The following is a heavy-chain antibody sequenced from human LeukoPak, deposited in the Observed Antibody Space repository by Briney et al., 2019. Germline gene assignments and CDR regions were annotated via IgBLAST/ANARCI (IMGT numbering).Heavy chain of an antibody. Sequence: GESLKISCKASGYSFTTYWIGWVRQMPGKGLEWMGIIYPGDSDTRYNPSFQGQVTISADKSISTAYLRWSSLKASDTAIYYCARKDQGWFGELLFIDPWGQGTLVTVSS. CDR2: IYPGDSDT. CDR1: GYSFTTYW. J-gene: IGHJ5*02. D-gene: IGHD3-10*01. CDR3: ARKDQGWFGELLFIDP. V-gene: IGHV5-51*01.